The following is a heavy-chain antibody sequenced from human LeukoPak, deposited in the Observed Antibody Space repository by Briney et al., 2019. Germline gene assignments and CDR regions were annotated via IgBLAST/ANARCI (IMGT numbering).Heavy chain of an antibody. CDR3: AKDRGQYQLHNWFDP. V-gene: IGHV3-30*18. Sequence: PGGSLRLSCAASGFTFGSYGMHWVRQAPGKGLEWVAVISYDGSNKYYADSVKGRFTISRDNSKNTLYLQMNSLRAEDTAVYYCAKDRGQYQLHNWFDPWGQGTLVTVSS. D-gene: IGHD2-2*01. J-gene: IGHJ5*02. CDR2: ISYDGSNK. CDR1: GFTFGSYG.